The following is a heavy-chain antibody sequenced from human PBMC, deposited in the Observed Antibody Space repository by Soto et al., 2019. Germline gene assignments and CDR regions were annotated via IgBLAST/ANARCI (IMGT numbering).Heavy chain of an antibody. CDR1: GGSISSYY. V-gene: IGHV4-59*08. CDR2: IYYSGST. Sequence: SETLSLTCTVSGGSISSYYWSWIRQPPGKGLEWIGYIYYSGSTNYNPSLKSRVTISVDTSKNQFSLKLSSVTAADTAVYYCASQGAGYCSSTSCYLPWFDPWGQGTLVTVSS. J-gene: IGHJ5*02. D-gene: IGHD2-2*01. CDR3: ASQGAGYCSSTSCYLPWFDP.